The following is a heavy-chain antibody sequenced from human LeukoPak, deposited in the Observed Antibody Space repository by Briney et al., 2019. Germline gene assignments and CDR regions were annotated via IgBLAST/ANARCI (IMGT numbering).Heavy chain of an antibody. CDR2: IYYSGNT. Sequence: PSETLSLTCTVSGASISSGSYYWSWIRQHPGKGLEWIGYIYYSGNTYYNPSLESRVTISVDTSKNQFSLKLSSVTAADTAVYYCARRYGSGTKWFDPWGQGTLVTVSS. CDR1: GASISSGSYY. V-gene: IGHV4-31*03. CDR3: ARRYGSGTKWFDP. J-gene: IGHJ5*02. D-gene: IGHD3-10*01.